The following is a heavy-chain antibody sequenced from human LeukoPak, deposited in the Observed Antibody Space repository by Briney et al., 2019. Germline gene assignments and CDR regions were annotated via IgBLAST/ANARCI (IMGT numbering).Heavy chain of an antibody. Sequence: TLSLTCTVSGGSISSGDYYWSWIRQPPGKGLEWIGYIYYSGSTSYNPSLKSRVTISVDTSKNQFSLKLSSVTAADTAVYYCARGSRYIIGYPYFDYWGRGTLVTVSS. CDR2: IYYSGST. J-gene: IGHJ4*02. V-gene: IGHV4-61*08. CDR3: ARGSRYIIGYPYFDY. D-gene: IGHD5-18*01. CDR1: GGSISSGDYY.